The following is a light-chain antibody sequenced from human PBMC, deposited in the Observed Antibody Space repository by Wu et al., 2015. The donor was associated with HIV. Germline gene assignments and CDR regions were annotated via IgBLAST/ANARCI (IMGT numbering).Light chain of an antibody. Sequence: EIVMTQSPAILSVSPGERATLACRASQSISTTLAWYQQKPGQVPRLVIYGASTRATGIPARFIASGSGTDFTLTISSIQSEDFAVYYCQQYNDWPLSFGGGTKGGDQT. V-gene: IGKV3-15*01. J-gene: IGKJ4*01. CDR3: QQYNDWPLS. CDR1: QSISTT. CDR2: GAS.